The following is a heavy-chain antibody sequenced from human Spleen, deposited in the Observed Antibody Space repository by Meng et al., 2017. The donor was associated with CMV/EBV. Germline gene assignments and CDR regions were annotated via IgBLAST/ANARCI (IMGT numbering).Heavy chain of an antibody. CDR1: GFRFSDYY. Sequence: GESLKISCAASGFRFSDYYMTWIRQAPGKGLEWVSYISSSYAVDYADSLKGRFTISRDNAKNSLYLQMNSLRAEDTAVYYCARDVTAATNYFDYWGQGTLVTVSS. CDR2: ISSSYAV. V-gene: IGHV3-69-1*01. CDR3: ARDVTAATNYFDY. D-gene: IGHD1-26*01. J-gene: IGHJ4*02.